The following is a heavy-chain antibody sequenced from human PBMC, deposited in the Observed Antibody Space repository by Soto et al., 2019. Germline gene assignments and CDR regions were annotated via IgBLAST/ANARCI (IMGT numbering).Heavy chain of an antibody. CDR3: AKDMGDKTPRDFWSGYGFDY. Sequence: GGSLRLSCAASGFTFDDYAMHWVRQAPGKGLEWVSGISWNSGSIGYADSVKGRFTISRDNAKNSLYLQMNSLRAEDTALYYCAKDMGDKTPRDFWSGYGFDYWGQGTLVTVSS. CDR1: GFTFDDYA. V-gene: IGHV3-9*01. D-gene: IGHD3-3*01. CDR2: ISWNSGSI. J-gene: IGHJ4*02.